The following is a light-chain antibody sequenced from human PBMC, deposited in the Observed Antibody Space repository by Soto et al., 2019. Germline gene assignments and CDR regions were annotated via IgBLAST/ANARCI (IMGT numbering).Light chain of an antibody. Sequence: DIQMTQSPSSLSASVGDRVTITCQASQDISNYLNWYQQKPGKAPKLLIYDASNLETGVPSSFSGSVSVTDFSFTISSLQPEDISTYYCQQYDNLRIAFGQGTRLEIK. CDR1: QDISNY. CDR3: QQYDNLRIA. J-gene: IGKJ5*01. V-gene: IGKV1-33*01. CDR2: DAS.